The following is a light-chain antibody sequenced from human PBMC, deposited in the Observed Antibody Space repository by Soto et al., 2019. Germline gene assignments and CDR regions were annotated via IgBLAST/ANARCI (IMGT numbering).Light chain of an antibody. CDR1: QSVSSSY. CDR3: QQYGSSPRGFT. V-gene: IGKV3-20*01. CDR2: GAS. J-gene: IGKJ3*01. Sequence: EIVLTQSPGTLSLSPGERATLSCRASQSVSSSYLAWYQQKPDQAPRLLIYGASSRATGIPDRSSGSGSGTDFTLTISRLEPEDFAVYYCQQYGSSPRGFTFGPGTKVDIK.